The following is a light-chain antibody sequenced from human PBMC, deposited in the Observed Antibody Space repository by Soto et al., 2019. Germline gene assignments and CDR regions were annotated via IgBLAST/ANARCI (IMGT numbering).Light chain of an antibody. CDR3: QQYDSSPRT. V-gene: IGKV3-20*01. J-gene: IGKJ1*01. CDR2: GAS. CDR1: QSVSSNF. Sequence: ENVLTQSPGTLSLSPGERATLSCRASQSVSSNFLAWYQRKPGQAPRLLIYGASNRATGIPGRFSGSGSGTDFTLTISRLEPEDFAVYYCQQYDSSPRTFGQGTKVDIK.